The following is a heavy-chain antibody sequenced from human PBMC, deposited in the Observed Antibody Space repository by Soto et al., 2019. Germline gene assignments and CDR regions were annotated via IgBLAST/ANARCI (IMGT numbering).Heavy chain of an antibody. CDR1: GFIFSDYS. Sequence: PGGSLRLSCAASGFIFSDYSMSWVRQSPGKGLEGVANIKQDGGEEDYVDSVKGRLTISRDNAKNSLYLQMDSLRAEDTAVYYCVRATYFSDSSGYTRCFDYWGQGTLVTVSS. CDR3: VRATYFSDSSGYTRCFDY. J-gene: IGHJ4*02. D-gene: IGHD3-22*01. CDR2: IKQDGGEE. V-gene: IGHV3-7*01.